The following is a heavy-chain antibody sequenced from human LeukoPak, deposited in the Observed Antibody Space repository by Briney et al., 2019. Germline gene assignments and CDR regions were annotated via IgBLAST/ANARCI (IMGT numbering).Heavy chain of an antibody. Sequence: PGGSLRLSCAASGFTFSSYAMSWVRQAPGKGLEWVSAISGSGGSTYYADSVKGRFIISRDNSKNTLYLQMNSLRAEDTAVYYCAHLEVATTDFAFDYWGQGTLVTVSS. CDR1: GFTFSSYA. CDR2: ISGSGGST. V-gene: IGHV3-23*01. CDR3: AHLEVATTDFAFDY. D-gene: IGHD5-12*01. J-gene: IGHJ4*02.